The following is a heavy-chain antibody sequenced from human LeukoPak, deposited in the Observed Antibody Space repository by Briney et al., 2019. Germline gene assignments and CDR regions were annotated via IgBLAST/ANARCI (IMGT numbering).Heavy chain of an antibody. CDR2: MNPNSGNT. V-gene: IGHV1-8*03. CDR1: GYTFTSYD. D-gene: IGHD2-2*01. CDR3: ARVVTYCSSTSCYRDAFDI. Sequence: ASVKVSCKASGYTFTSYDINWVRQATGQGLEWMGWMNPNSGNTGYAQKFQGRVTITRNTSISTAYMELSSLRSEDTAVYYCARVVTYCSSTSCYRDAFDIWGQGTMVTVSS. J-gene: IGHJ3*02.